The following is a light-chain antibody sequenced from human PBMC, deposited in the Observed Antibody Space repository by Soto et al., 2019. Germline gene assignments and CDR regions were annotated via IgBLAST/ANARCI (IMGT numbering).Light chain of an antibody. J-gene: IGKJ1*01. V-gene: IGKV1-5*03. CDR2: KAS. CDR3: RHYNSYSEA. CDR1: QTISSW. Sequence: DIQITQSPSTVSGSVGDRVTITCRASQTISSWLAWYQQKPGKAPKLLIYKASTLKSGVPSRFSGSGSGTEFTLTISSLQPDDFATYYCRHYNSYSEAFGQGTKVDI.